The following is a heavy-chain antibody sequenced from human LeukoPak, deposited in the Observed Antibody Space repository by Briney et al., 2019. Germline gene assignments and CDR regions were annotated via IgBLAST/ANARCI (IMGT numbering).Heavy chain of an antibody. CDR2: IHYSRST. V-gene: IGHV4-39*07. D-gene: IGHD2-2*02. J-gene: IGHJ6*03. Sequence: SETLSLTCTVSGGSISSSSYYWGWIRQPPGKGLEWIGSIHYSRSTYYNPSLKSRVTISVNTSKNQFSLKLSSVTAADTAVYYCAGSVPAAIPAANYYYYYYMDVWGKGTTVTVSS. CDR3: AGSVPAAIPAANYYYYYYMDV. CDR1: GGSISSSSYY.